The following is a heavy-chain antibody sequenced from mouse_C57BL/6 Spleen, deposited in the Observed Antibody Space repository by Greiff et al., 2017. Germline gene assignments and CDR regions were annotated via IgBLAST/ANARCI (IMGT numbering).Heavy chain of an antibody. J-gene: IGHJ1*03. CDR1: GYTFTSYW. CDR2: INPSNGGT. D-gene: IGHD2-14*01. V-gene: IGHV1-53*01. Sequence: VQLQQSGTELVKPGASVKLSCKASGYTFTSYWMHWVKQRPGQGLEWIGNINPSNGGTNYNEKFKSKATLTVDKSSSTAYMQLSSLTSEDSAVYYCARSGVLQGYFDVWGTGTTVTVSS. CDR3: ARSGVLQGYFDV.